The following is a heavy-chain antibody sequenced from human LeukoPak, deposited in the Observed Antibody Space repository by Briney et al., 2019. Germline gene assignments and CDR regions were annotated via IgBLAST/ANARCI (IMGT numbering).Heavy chain of an antibody. J-gene: IGHJ5*02. D-gene: IGHD2-2*01. CDR1: GYTFTGYY. CDR2: INPNSGGT. V-gene: IGHV1-2*06. Sequence: GASVTVSCKASGYTFTGYYMHWVRQAPGQGLEWMGRINPNSGGTNYAQKFQGRVTMTRDTSISTAYMELSRLRSDDTAVYYCARAIVVVPAASGWFDPWGQGTLVTVSS. CDR3: ARAIVVVPAASGWFDP.